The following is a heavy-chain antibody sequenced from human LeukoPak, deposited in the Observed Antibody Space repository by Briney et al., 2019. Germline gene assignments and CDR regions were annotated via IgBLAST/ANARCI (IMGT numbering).Heavy chain of an antibody. CDR2: MNPNSGNT. J-gene: IGHJ3*02. V-gene: IGHV1-8*01. D-gene: IGHD3-22*01. CDR3: ARGPWHYDSMAFDI. Sequence: ASVKVSCKASGYTFTSYDINWVRQATGQGLEWMGWMNPNSGNTGYAQKFQGRVTMTRNTSISTAYMELSSLRSEDTAVYYCARGPWHYDSMAFDIWGQGTMVTVSS. CDR1: GYTFTSYD.